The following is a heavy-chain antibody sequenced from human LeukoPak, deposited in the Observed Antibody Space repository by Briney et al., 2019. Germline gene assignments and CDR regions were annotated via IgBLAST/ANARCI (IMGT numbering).Heavy chain of an antibody. V-gene: IGHV4-34*01. Sequence: SETLSLTCAVYGGSFSGYYWSWIRQPPGKGLEWIGEINHSGSTNYNPSLKSRVTISVDTSKNQFSLKLSSVTAADTAVYYCARTYSGYDKHFDYWGQGTLVTVSS. CDR1: GGSFSGYY. D-gene: IGHD5-12*01. J-gene: IGHJ4*02. CDR3: ARTYSGYDKHFDY. CDR2: INHSGST.